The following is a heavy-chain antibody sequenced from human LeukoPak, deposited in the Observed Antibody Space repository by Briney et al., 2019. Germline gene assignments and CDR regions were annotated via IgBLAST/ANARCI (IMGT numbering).Heavy chain of an antibody. V-gene: IGHV4-61*01. CDR1: GGSVSSGSYY. CDR3: ASGPDYYYYYGMDV. J-gene: IGHJ6*02. Sequence: SETLSLTCTVSGGSVSSGSYYWSWIRQPPGKGLEWIGYIYYSGSTNYNPSLKSRVTISVDTSKNQFSLKLSSVTAADAAVYYCASGPDYYYYYGMDVWGQGTTVTVSS. CDR2: IYYSGST.